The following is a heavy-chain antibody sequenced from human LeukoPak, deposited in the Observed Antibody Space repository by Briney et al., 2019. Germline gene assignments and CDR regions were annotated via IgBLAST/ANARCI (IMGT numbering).Heavy chain of an antibody. CDR3: ARARRPTIVLVPGAMTFDL. V-gene: IGHV1-18*01. CDR1: GYTFTDYG. D-gene: IGHD2-2*01. Sequence: ALVKVPCKASGYTFTDYGISWVRQAPGQGLEWMGWISGYSGNTDYAQNFQGRVAVTRDTSTATVYMELRSLRSDDTAVYYCARARRPTIVLVPGAMTFDLWGQGTLVTASS. CDR2: ISGYSGNT. J-gene: IGHJ5*02.